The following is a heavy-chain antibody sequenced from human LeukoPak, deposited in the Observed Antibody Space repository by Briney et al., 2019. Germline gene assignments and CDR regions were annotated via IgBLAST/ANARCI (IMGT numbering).Heavy chain of an antibody. CDR3: ARGGALYYYGSEGAFDI. J-gene: IGHJ3*02. Sequence: ASVKVSCKASGYTFTGYYMHWVRQAPGQGLEWMGWINPNSGGTNYAQKFQGWVTMTRDTSISTAYMELSRLRSDDTAVYYCARGGALYYYGSEGAFDIWGQGTMVTVSS. CDR2: INPNSGGT. V-gene: IGHV1-2*04. D-gene: IGHD3-10*01. CDR1: GYTFTGYY.